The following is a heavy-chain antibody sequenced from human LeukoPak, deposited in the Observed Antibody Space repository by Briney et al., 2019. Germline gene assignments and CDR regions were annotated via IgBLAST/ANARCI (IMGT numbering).Heavy chain of an antibody. CDR2: ISSNGGST. D-gene: IGHD3-22*01. J-gene: IGHJ4*02. V-gene: IGHV3-64*01. CDR3: ARGGGSDYYYDSSGYYHLFDY. Sequence: GGSLRLSCAPSGFTFSTYAMHWVRQAPGKGLEYVSSISSNGGSTYYANSVKGRFTTSRDNSKNTLYLQMGSLRAEDMAVYYCARGGGSDYYYDSSGYYHLFDYWGQGTLVTVSS. CDR1: GFTFSTYA.